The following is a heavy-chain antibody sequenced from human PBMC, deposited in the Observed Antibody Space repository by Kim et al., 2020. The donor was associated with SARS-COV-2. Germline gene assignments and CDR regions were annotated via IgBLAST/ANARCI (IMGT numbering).Heavy chain of an antibody. V-gene: IGHV3-48*02. Sequence: GGSLRLSCTASGFTFSSYRLSWVRQAPGKGLEWVSHISESYTTHYGDSVKGRFTISRDNAKQSLYLQMNGLRDEDTALYYCAREAIMFEGVVVYHYF. CDR1: GFTFSSYR. D-gene: IGHD3-16*02. CDR3: AREAIMFEGVVVYHYF. J-gene: IGHJ4*01. CDR2: ISESYTT.